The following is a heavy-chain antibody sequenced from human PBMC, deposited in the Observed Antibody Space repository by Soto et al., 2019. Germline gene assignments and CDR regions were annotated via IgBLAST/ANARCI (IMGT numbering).Heavy chain of an antibody. CDR2: ISGSGGST. CDR1: GFTFSSYA. D-gene: IGHD3-10*01. CDR3: VRSSGYRAYYFDY. J-gene: IGHJ4*02. Sequence: GGSLRLSCAASGFTFSSYAMSWVRQAPGKGLEWVSAISGSGGSTYYADSVKGRFTISRDNSKNTLYLQMNNLRAEDTAVYYCVRSSGYRAYYFDYWGQGTLVTVSS. V-gene: IGHV3-23*01.